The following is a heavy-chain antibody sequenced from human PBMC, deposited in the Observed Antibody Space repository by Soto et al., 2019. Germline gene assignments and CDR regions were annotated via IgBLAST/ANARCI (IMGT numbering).Heavy chain of an antibody. D-gene: IGHD2-15*01. J-gene: IGHJ6*02. V-gene: IGHV3-23*01. CDR2: ISGSGGST. Sequence: GGSLRLSCAASGFTFSSYAMSWVRQAPGKGLEWVSAISGSGGSTYYADSVKGRFTISRDNSKNTLYLQMNSLRAEDTAVYYFAKGEVAADYYYYYGMDVWGQGTTVTVSS. CDR3: AKGEVAADYYYYYGMDV. CDR1: GFTFSSYA.